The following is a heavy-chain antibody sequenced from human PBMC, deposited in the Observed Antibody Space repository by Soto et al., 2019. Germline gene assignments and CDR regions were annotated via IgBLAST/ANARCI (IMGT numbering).Heavy chain of an antibody. V-gene: IGHV4-34*01. CDR3: ARGNYLLAAGILIKEVHWFDP. D-gene: IGHD6-13*01. CDR1: GGSFSGYY. CDR2: INHSGST. J-gene: IGHJ5*02. Sequence: ASETLSLTCAVYGGSFSGYYWSWIRQPPGKGLEWIGEINHSGSTNYNPSLKSRVTISVDTSKNQFSLKLSSVTAADTAVYYCARGNYLLAAGILIKEVHWFDPWGQGTLVTVSS.